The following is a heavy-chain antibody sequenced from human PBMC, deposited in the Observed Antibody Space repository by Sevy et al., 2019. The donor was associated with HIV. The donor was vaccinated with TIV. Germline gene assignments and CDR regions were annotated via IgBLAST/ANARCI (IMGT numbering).Heavy chain of an antibody. CDR1: GYTLTELS. CDR2: FDPEDGET. D-gene: IGHD3-22*01. Sequence: ASVKVSCKVSGYTLTELSMHWVRQAPGKGLEWMATFDPEDGETINEQRFQGRVTMTEDTSTDTAYMELSSLRSEDTAVYYCSTTRDYYDSSGYPFDYWGQGTLVTVSS. J-gene: IGHJ4*02. CDR3: STTRDYYDSSGYPFDY. V-gene: IGHV1-24*01.